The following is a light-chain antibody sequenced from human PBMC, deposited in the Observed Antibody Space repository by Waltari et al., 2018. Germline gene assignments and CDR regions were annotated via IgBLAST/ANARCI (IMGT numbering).Light chain of an antibody. V-gene: IGKV1-39*01. CDR1: QSIRNY. CDR2: AAS. CDR3: QQSYTTPLT. J-gene: IGKJ4*01. Sequence: DIQMTQSPASLSASVGDSVTITCRASQSIRNYVNWYQQKAGKAPKLLIYAASNLRSGVPGRFSDSGSGTDFTLTISSLQPEDFATYYCQQSYTTPLTFGGGTKLE.